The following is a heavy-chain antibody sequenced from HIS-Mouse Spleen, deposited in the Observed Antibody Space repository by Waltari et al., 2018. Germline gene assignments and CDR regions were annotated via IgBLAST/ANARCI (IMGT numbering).Heavy chain of an antibody. J-gene: IGHJ3*02. D-gene: IGHD3-22*01. CDR1: GGSISSSSYY. CDR3: ARHSTYYYDSSGYPDAFDI. V-gene: IGHV4-39*01. Sequence: QLQLQESGPGLVKPSETLSLTCTVSGGSISSSSYYWGLLRPPPGSGLAWIGSIYYSGSTYYNPSLKSRVTISVDTSKNQFSLKLSSVTAADTAVYYCARHSTYYYDSSGYPDAFDIWGQGTMVTVSS. CDR2: IYYSGST.